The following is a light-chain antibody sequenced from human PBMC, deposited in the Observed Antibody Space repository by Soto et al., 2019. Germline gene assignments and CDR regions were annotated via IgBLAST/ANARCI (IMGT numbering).Light chain of an antibody. V-gene: IGKV3-20*01. CDR2: GSS. CDR3: QHYGDSPPS. J-gene: IGKJ1*01. CDR1: QSATSTF. Sequence: EIVLTQSPGTLSLSPGERATLSCRASQSATSTFLAWYQHITGQAPRLLIYGSSTRASGVPDRFSGSGSGTDVTLAISGLEPEDFAVYFCQHYGDSPPSFGQGTKVEIK.